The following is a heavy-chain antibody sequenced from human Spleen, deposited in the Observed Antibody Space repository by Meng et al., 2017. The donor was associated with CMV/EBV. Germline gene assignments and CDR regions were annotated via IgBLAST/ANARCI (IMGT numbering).Heavy chain of an antibody. CDR1: GFPFDSFA. V-gene: IGHV3-30-3*01. J-gene: IGHJ4*02. D-gene: IGHD6-13*01. CDR2: ISYDGSNK. CDR3: ARDGEQQPFDY. Sequence: GESLKISCAVSGFPFDSFAMTWVRQAPGKGLEWVAIISYDGSNKSYAEFVKGRFTISRDNSKNTLYLQMHSLRAEDTAVYYCARDGEQQPFDYWGQGTLVTVSS.